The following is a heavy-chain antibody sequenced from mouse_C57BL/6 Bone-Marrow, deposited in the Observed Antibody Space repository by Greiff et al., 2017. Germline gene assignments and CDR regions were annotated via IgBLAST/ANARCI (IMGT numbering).Heavy chain of an antibody. J-gene: IGHJ1*03. CDR1: GYTFTSYW. CDR2: IDPSDSDT. CDR3: ARPTTGWYFDV. Sequence: QVQLQQPGAELVRPGSSVKLSCKASGYTFTSYWMHWVKQRPIQGLEWIGNIDPSDSDTHSNQKFKDKATLTVDKSSSTAYMQLSRLTSEDSAVYYCARPTTGWYFDVWGTGTTVTVSA. V-gene: IGHV1-52*01. D-gene: IGHD2-12*01.